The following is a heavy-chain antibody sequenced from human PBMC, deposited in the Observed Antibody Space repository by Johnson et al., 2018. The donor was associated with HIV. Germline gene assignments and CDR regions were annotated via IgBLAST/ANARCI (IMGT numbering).Heavy chain of an antibody. CDR2: ISWNSGNI. J-gene: IGHJ3*02. CDR1: GFSFSSYG. V-gene: IGHV3-9*01. Sequence: VLLVESGGGVVQPGRSLRLSCAASGFSFSSYGMHWVRQAPGKGLEWVSGISWNSGNIGYADSVTGRFTISRDNAKNSLYLQMNSLRAEDTAVYYCAKEQSVVVIGIGAFDIWGQGTMVTVSS. D-gene: IGHD3-22*01. CDR3: AKEQSVVVIGIGAFDI.